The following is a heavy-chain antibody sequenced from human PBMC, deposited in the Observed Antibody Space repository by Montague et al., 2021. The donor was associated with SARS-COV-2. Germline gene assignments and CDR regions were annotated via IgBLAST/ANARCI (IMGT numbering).Heavy chain of an antibody. V-gene: IGHV4-39*02. CDR3: ARRGRKLLPVATTIGGFDI. D-gene: IGHD5-12*01. CDR1: GGSISSNNYY. CDR2: IYDRGST. J-gene: IGHJ3*02. Sequence: SETLSLTCTVSGGSISSNNYYWDWIRQPPGKGLEWIGSIYDRGSTYYNPSLKSRVTISVDTSKNHFSLKLNSVTAADTAVYYCARRGRKLLPVATTIGGFDIWGQGTMVTVSS.